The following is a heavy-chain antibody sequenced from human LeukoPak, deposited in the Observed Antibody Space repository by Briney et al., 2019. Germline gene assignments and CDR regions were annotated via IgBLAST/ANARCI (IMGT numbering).Heavy chain of an antibody. D-gene: IGHD3-22*01. J-gene: IGHJ4*02. Sequence: GRSLRLSCAASGFTFSSYAMHWVRQAPGKGLEWVAVISYDGSNKYYADSVKGRFTISRDNSKNTLYLQMNSLRAEDTAVYYCARGIYYDSSGYLPFDYWGQGTLVTVSS. CDR3: ARGIYYDSSGYLPFDY. CDR2: ISYDGSNK. CDR1: GFTFSSYA. V-gene: IGHV3-30*04.